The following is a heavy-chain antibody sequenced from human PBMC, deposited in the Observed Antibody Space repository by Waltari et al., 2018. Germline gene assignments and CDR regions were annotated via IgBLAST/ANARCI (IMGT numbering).Heavy chain of an antibody. CDR3: AKGPGYCSGGSCTRKYAEYFQH. Sequence: EVQLVESGGGLVQPGGSLRLSCAASGFTFSSYAMSWVRQAPGKGLEWVSAISGSGGSTYYADSVKGRFTISRDNSNNTLYLQMNSLRAEDTAVYYCAKGPGYCSGGSCTRKYAEYFQHWGQGTLVTVSS. J-gene: IGHJ1*01. D-gene: IGHD2-15*01. V-gene: IGHV3-23*04. CDR2: ISGSGGST. CDR1: GFTFSSYA.